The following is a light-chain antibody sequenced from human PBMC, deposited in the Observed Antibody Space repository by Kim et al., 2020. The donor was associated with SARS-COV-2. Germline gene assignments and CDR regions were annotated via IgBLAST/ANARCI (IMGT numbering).Light chain of an antibody. CDR1: LYISNW. CDR2: KAS. V-gene: IGKV1-5*03. J-gene: IGKJ4*01. CDR3: QQYKDYSPLT. Sequence: SIGDEITITGRASLYISNWLAGYQQKPGKGPKLLIYKASVLKSGVPSRFSGSVSGADFTLTISSLQPDDFGTYYCQQYKDYSPLTFGGGTKVDIK.